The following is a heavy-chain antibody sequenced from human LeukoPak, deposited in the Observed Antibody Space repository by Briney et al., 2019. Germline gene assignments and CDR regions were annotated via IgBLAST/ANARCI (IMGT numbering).Heavy chain of an antibody. CDR2: INAGNGNT. CDR3: ARLRVLLWFGELDAFDI. CDR1: GYTFTSYA. J-gene: IGHJ3*02. V-gene: IGHV1-3*01. Sequence: ASVKVSCKASGYTFTSYAMHWVRQAPGQRLEWMGWINAGNGNTKYSQKFQGRVTITRDTSASTAYMELSSLRSGDTAVYYCARLRVLLWFGELDAFDIWGQGTMVTVSS. D-gene: IGHD3-10*01.